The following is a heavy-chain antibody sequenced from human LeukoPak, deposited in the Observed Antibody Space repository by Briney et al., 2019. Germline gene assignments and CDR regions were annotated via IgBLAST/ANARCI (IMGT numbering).Heavy chain of an antibody. V-gene: IGHV4-34*01. CDR2: INHSGST. J-gene: IGHJ4*02. D-gene: IGHD5-12*01. Sequence: SETLSLTCAVYGGSFSGYYWSWISQPPGKGLEWIGEINHSGSTNYNPSLKSRVTISVDTSKNQFSLRLSSVTAADTAVYYCARGWNSGYDQTFDYWGQGTLVTVSS. CDR1: GGSFSGYY. CDR3: ARGWNSGYDQTFDY.